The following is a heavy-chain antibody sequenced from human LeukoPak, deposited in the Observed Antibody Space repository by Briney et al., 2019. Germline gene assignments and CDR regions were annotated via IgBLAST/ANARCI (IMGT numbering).Heavy chain of an antibody. J-gene: IGHJ4*02. V-gene: IGHV3-7*01. CDR2: INQDGSDQ. Sequence: GGSLSLSCAASGFAFSSYWMGWVRQAPGKGLEWVANINQDGSDQYYVDSVKGRFTISRDNAKISLFLQMNSLRAEDTAVYYCARHGAYSFDSWGQGTLVTVSS. D-gene: IGHD4-17*01. CDR1: GFAFSSYW. CDR3: ARHGAYSFDS.